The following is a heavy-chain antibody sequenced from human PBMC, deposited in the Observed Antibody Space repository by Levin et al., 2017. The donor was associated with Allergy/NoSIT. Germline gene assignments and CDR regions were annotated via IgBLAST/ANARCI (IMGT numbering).Heavy chain of an antibody. J-gene: IGHJ6*03. CDR3: TSGDYGDNDYYYYMDV. CDR1: GFTFSGSA. V-gene: IGHV3-73*01. D-gene: IGHD4-17*01. CDR2: IRSKANSYAT. Sequence: GGSLRLSCAASGFTFSGSAMHWVRQASGKGLEWVGRIRSKANSYATAYAASVKGRFTISRDDSKNTAYLQMNSLKTEDTAVYYCTSGDYGDNDYYYYMDVWGKGTTVTVS.